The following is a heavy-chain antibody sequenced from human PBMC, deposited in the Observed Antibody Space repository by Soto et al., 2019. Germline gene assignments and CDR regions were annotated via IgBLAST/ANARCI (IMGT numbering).Heavy chain of an antibody. D-gene: IGHD2-2*01. CDR2: INPNSGGT. Sequence: ASVKVSCTSAEYTCTDYDMHWVRQAPGQGLEWMGWINPNSGGTNYAQKFQGRVTMTRDTSISTAYMELSRLRSDDTAVYYCARSPIDIVVVPAARAPFDYWGQGTLVTVSS. CDR1: EYTCTDYD. J-gene: IGHJ4*02. V-gene: IGHV1-2*02. CDR3: ARSPIDIVVVPAARAPFDY.